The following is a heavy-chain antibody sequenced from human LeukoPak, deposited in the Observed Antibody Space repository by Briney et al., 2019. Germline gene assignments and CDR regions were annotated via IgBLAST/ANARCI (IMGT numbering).Heavy chain of an antibody. V-gene: IGHV3-21*01. CDR3: ARVKFGDYEIDY. D-gene: IGHD2-21*01. Sequence: GASQTLSCAPSGLLFYISGVNWARQAPGKGLEWVSSIRSSSSYIFYADSVKGRFTMSRDNAENSLYLQMNSLRAEDTAVYYCARVKFGDYEIDYWGQGTLVTVS. CDR1: GLLFYISG. J-gene: IGHJ4*02. CDR2: IRSSSSYI.